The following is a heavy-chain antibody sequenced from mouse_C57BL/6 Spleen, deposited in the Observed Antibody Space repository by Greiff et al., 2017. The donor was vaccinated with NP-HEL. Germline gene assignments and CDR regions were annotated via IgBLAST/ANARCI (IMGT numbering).Heavy chain of an antibody. D-gene: IGHD1-1*01. CDR2: IDPSVSCT. CDR3: ARAVVTTGAMDY. J-gene: IGHJ4*01. CDR1: GYTFTSYW. V-gene: IGHV1-50*01. Sequence: QVQLQQPGAELVKPGASVKLSCKASGYTFTSYWMQWVKQRPGQGLEWIGEIDPSVSCTNYNQKFKGKATLPVDTSSSTAYMQLSSLTSEDSAVYYCARAVVTTGAMDYWGQGTSVTVSS.